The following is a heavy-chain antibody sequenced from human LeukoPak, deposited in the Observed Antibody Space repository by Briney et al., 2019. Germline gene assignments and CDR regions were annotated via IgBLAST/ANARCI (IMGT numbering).Heavy chain of an antibody. CDR1: GGSISSYY. J-gene: IGHJ4*02. V-gene: IGHV4-59*12. D-gene: IGHD5-12*01. Sequence: SETLSLTCTVSGGSISSYYWSWIRQPPGKGLEWIGYIYYSGSTNYNPSLKSRVTISVDTSKNQFSLKLSSVTAADTAVYYCARDRLNENYFDYWGQGTLVTVSS. CDR3: ARDRLNENYFDY. CDR2: IYYSGST.